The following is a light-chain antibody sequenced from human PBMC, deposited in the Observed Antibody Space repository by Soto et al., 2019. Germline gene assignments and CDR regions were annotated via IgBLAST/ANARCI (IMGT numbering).Light chain of an antibody. J-gene: IGKJ1*01. CDR1: QSVSTR. V-gene: IGKV1-5*03. CDR2: KAS. Sequence: DIQMTQSPSSLSASVGDRVAIICRASQSVSTRLAWYQQKPGKAPKLLIYKASTLKSGVPSRFSGSGSGTEFTLTISSLQPDDFATYYCQHYNSYSEAFGHGTKVDIK. CDR3: QHYNSYSEA.